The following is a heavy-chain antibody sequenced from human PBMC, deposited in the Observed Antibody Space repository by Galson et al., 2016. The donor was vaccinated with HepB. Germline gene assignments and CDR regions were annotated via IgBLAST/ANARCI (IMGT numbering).Heavy chain of an antibody. CDR2: ITRSSNNI. V-gene: IGHV3-48*01. D-gene: IGHD4-17*01. CDR1: GFTFNIYN. CDR3: ASEIRISTVRGSMISNGVDI. Sequence: LRLSCAASGFTFNIYNMNWYRQAPGEGLEWLSHITRSSNNIYYADSVKGRFTISRDNARHTLYLHMNGLRGDDTAVYYCASEIRISTVRGSMISNGVDIWGRGTTVIVS. J-gene: IGHJ6*02.